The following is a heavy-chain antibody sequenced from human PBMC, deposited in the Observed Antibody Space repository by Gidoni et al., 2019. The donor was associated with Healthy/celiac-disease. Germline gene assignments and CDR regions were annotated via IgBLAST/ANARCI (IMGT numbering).Heavy chain of an antibody. V-gene: IGHV4-31*03. J-gene: IGHJ5*02. CDR1: GCSISSGGYY. D-gene: IGHD2-2*01. CDR3: ARDGYYCSSTSCQYNWFDP. CDR2: IYYSGST. Sequence: QVQLQESGPGLVKPSQTLSLTCTVSGCSISSGGYYWSWIRQHPGKGLEWIGYIYYSGSTYYNPSLKSRVTISVDTSKNQFSLKLSSVTAADTAVYYCARDGYYCSSTSCQYNWFDPWGQVTLVTVSS.